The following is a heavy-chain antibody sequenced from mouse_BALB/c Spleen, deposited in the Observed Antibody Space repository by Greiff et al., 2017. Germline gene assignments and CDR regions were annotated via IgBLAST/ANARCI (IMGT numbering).Heavy chain of an antibody. Sequence: QVQLKQSGAELVRPGASVTLSCKASGYTFTDYEMHWVKQTPVHGLEWIGAIDPETGGTAYNQKFKGKATLTADKSSSTAYMELRSLTSEDSAVYFCARIYPEDYWGQGTTLTVSS. V-gene: IGHV1-15*01. CDR1: GYTFTDYE. CDR3: ARIYPEDY. D-gene: IGHD2-1*01. CDR2: IDPETGGT. J-gene: IGHJ2*01.